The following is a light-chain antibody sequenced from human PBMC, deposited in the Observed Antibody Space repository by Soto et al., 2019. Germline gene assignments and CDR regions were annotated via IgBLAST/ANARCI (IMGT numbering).Light chain of an antibody. CDR2: DVS. CDR1: SSDVGGYNY. CDR3: SSFTCSSSYV. Sequence: QSALTQPASVSGSPGQSITISCTGTSSDVGGYNYVCWYQQHPGKAPKLAISDVSNRPSGVSDRFSGSKSGNTASLSISGLQAEDEADYYCSSFTCSSSYVFGTGTKVTVL. V-gene: IGLV2-14*01. J-gene: IGLJ1*01.